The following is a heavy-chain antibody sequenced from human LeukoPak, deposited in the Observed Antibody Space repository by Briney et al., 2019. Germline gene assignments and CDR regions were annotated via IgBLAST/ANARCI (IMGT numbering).Heavy chain of an antibody. V-gene: IGHV3-7*01. CDR1: GFTFSNLA. D-gene: IGHD3-9*01. CDR3: ARPLYILTGYNPPYELGY. CDR2: IKQDGSEK. J-gene: IGHJ4*02. Sequence: GGSLRLSCAASGFTFSNLAMGWVRQAPGKGLEWVANIKQDGSEKYYVDSVKGRFTISRDNAKNSLYLQMNSLRAEDTAVYYCARPLYILTGYNPPYELGYWGQGTLVTVSS.